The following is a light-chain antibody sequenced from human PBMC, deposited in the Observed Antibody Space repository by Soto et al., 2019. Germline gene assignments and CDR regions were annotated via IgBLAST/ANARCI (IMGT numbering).Light chain of an antibody. CDR3: QQRRNWPPSYT. V-gene: IGKV3-11*01. CDR1: QSVSSY. J-gene: IGKJ2*01. CDR2: DAS. Sequence: EIVLTQSPATLSLSPGERATLSCRASQSVSSYLAWYQQKPGQAPRLLIYDASNRATGIPARFSGSGSGTDFTLTISSLEPEDFEVYYCQQRRNWPPSYTFGQGTKLEIK.